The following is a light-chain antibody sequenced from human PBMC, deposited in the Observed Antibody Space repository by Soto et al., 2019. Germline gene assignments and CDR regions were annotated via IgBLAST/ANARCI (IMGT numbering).Light chain of an antibody. CDR3: QQYDQWWT. J-gene: IGKJ1*01. CDR1: QSVNTN. Sequence: TQSPSSLSVSPGERATFSCRASQSVNTNLAWYQLKPGQDPRLLVYGASIRATGIPARFSVSWSGTQYSLTISSLQSEEFGVYFCQQYDQWWTFGQGTKVDIK. CDR2: GAS. V-gene: IGKV3-15*01.